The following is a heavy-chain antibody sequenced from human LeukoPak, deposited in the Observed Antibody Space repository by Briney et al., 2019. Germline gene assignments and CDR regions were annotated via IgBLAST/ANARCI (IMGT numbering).Heavy chain of an antibody. J-gene: IGHJ3*02. D-gene: IGHD3-3*01. CDR3: ASISPVLRFLEWKDAFDI. CDR2: ISYDGSNK. Sequence: PGGSLRLSCAASGFTFSSYAMHWVRQAPGKGLEWVAVISYDGSNKYYADSVKGRFTISRDNSKNTLYLQMNSLRAEDTAVYYCASISPVLRFLEWKDAFDIWGQGTMVTVSS. CDR1: GFTFSSYA. V-gene: IGHV3-30*04.